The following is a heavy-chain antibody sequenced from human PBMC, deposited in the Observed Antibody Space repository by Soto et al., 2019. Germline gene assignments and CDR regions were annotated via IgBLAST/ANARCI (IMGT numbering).Heavy chain of an antibody. CDR2: ISTSGTT. CDR1: GASIISYF. CDR3: AREDGTERCFEP. J-gene: IGHJ5*02. V-gene: IGHV4-4*07. D-gene: IGHD1-1*01. Sequence: SDTLSLTCTFSGASIISYFFTLILQPAGKGLDWIGRISTSGTTNYNPSLKSRVTMSVDTSKNQFSLNLSSVTAADTAVYYCAREDGTERCFEPWGQGTLVTVSS.